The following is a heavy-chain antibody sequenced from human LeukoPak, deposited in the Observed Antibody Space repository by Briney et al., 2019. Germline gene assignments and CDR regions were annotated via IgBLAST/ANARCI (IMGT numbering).Heavy chain of an antibody. V-gene: IGHV3-13*01. CDR1: GFTFSSYD. Sequence: GGSLRLSCAASGFTFSSYDMHWVRQATGKGLEWVSAIGTAGDTYYPGSVKGRFTISRENAKNSLYLQMNSLRAEDTAVYYCARDRGDYGGHTGGMDVWGQGTTVTVSS. CDR2: IGTAGDT. CDR3: ARDRGDYGGHTGGMDV. D-gene: IGHD4-23*01. J-gene: IGHJ6*02.